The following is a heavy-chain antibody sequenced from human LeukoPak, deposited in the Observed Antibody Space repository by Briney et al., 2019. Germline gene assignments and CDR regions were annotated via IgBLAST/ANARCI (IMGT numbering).Heavy chain of an antibody. Sequence: GESLRLSCAAFSGFAMSWVRQAPGKGLEWVSAINGRGDDTYYPDSVKGRFTISRDNSNNTLYLQMNSLRAEDTAVYYCAKGHRSSSSFFDSWGQGIPVTVSS. V-gene: IGHV3-23*01. J-gene: IGHJ4*02. CDR2: INGRGDDT. D-gene: IGHD6-19*01. CDR1: SGFA. CDR3: AKGHRSSSSFFDS.